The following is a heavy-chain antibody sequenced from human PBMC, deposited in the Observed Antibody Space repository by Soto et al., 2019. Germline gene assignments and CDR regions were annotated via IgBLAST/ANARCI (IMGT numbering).Heavy chain of an antibody. Sequence: QVQLVQSGAEVKKPGSSVKVSCKASGGTFSSYTISWVRQAPGQGLEWMGRIIPILGIANYAQKFQGKVTITADKSTSTAYMELSSQRSEDTAVYYCARDLDAGETGAPGDYWGQGTLVTVSS. CDR2: IIPILGIA. CDR1: GGTFSSYT. J-gene: IGHJ4*02. V-gene: IGHV1-69*08. D-gene: IGHD1-1*01. CDR3: ARDLDAGETGAPGDY.